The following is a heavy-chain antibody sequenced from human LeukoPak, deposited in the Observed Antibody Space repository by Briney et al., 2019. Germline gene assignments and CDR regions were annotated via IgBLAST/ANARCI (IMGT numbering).Heavy chain of an antibody. J-gene: IGHJ4*02. CDR3: AKDGSTWETFYFDY. CDR2: IYSGGST. D-gene: IGHD2-15*01. V-gene: IGHV3-53*01. CDR1: GFTVSSNY. Sequence: SGGSLRLSCAAAGFTVSSNYMSWVRQAPGKGLEWVSVIYSGGSTYYADSVKGRFTISRDNSKNTLYLQMNSLRAEDTAVYYCAKDGSTWETFYFDYWGQGTLVTVSS.